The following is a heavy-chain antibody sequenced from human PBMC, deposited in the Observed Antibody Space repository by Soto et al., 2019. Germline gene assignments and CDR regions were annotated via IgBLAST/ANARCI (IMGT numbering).Heavy chain of an antibody. CDR3: ARANIGYYDYVSGSDRGRYYGMDV. D-gene: IGHD3-16*02. V-gene: IGHV4-34*01. CDR2: INHSGRT. Sequence: AETPSLTCGVYGGSCRGYYWRWIRQARWKWLEWIVEINHSGRTNYNPSRKSRVTISVDASKNQFSLKLSSVTAADTAVYYCARANIGYYDYVSGSDRGRYYGMDVWGQGTTLTVPS. J-gene: IGHJ6*01. CDR1: GGSCRGYY.